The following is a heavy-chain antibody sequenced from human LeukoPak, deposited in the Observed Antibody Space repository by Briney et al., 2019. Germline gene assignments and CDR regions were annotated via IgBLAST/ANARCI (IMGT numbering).Heavy chain of an antibody. CDR1: GYTFTSYY. D-gene: IGHD6-13*01. CDR3: ARAGWQQLVQVPSDY. CDR2: INPSGGST. Sequence: ASVKVSCKASGYTFTSYYMHWVRQAPGQGLEWMGIINPSGGSTSYAQKFQGRVTMTRDTSTSTVYMELSSLRSEDTAVYYCARAGWQQLVQVPSDYWGQGTLVTVSS. V-gene: IGHV1-46*01. J-gene: IGHJ4*02.